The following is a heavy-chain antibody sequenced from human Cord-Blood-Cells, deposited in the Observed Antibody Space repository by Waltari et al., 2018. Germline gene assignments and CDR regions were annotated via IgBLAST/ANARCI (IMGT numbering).Heavy chain of an antibody. D-gene: IGHD2-2*02. Sequence: QVQLQQWGAGLLKPSETLSLTCAVYGGSLRGSYWSWIRQPPGKGLEWIGEINHSGSTNYNPSLKSRVTISVDPAKNQFSLKLSSVTAADTAVYYCARVDCSSTSCYKNWFDPWGQGTLVTVSS. CDR2: INHSGST. CDR3: ARVDCSSTSCYKNWFDP. V-gene: IGHV4-34*01. CDR1: GGSLRGSY. J-gene: IGHJ5*02.